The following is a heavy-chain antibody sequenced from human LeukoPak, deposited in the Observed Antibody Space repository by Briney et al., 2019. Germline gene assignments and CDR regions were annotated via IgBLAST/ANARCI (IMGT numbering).Heavy chain of an antibody. CDR3: ARSYYYDSSGLSYFDY. CDR1: GGTFSSYA. D-gene: IGHD3-22*01. J-gene: IGHJ4*02. V-gene: IGHV1-69*13. Sequence: SVKVSCKASGGTFSSYAISWVRQAPGQGLEWMGGIIPIFGTANYAQKFQGRVTITADESTSTAYMELSSLRSEDTAVYYCARSYYYDSSGLSYFDYWGQGTLVTVSS. CDR2: IIPIFGTA.